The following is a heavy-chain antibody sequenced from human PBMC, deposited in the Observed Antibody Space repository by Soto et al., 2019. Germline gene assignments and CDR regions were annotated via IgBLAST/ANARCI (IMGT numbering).Heavy chain of an antibody. Sequence: GASVKVSCKASGYTFSRYAIHWVRQAPGQRLEWMGWINAGNGNTKYSQKFEGRVTLTTDTSANTVYMELSSLRFEDTALYYCARDQQFRNWFDPWGQGTLVTVS. D-gene: IGHD6-13*01. V-gene: IGHV1-3*01. J-gene: IGHJ5*02. CDR3: ARDQQFRNWFDP. CDR1: GYTFSRYA. CDR2: INAGNGNT.